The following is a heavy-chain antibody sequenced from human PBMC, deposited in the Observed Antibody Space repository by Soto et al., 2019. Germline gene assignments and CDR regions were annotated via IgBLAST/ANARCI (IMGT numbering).Heavy chain of an antibody. V-gene: IGHV3-30*03. D-gene: IGHD6-19*01. J-gene: IGHJ6*02. Sequence: QVQLVESGGGVVQPGRSLRLSCAASGFTFSSYGMHWVRQAPGQGLEWVAVISYDGSNKYYADSVKGRFTISRDNSKNTLYLQMNSLRAEDTAVYYCARNKIAVAGIRPDYYYGMDVWGQGTTVTVSS. CDR3: ARNKIAVAGIRPDYYYGMDV. CDR1: GFTFSSYG. CDR2: ISYDGSNK.